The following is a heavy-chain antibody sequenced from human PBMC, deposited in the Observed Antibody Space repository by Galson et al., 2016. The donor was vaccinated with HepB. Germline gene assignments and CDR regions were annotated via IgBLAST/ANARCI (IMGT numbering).Heavy chain of an antibody. CDR3: AKDIRGSDSYGWFDP. D-gene: IGHD5-18*01. J-gene: IGHJ5*02. Sequence: SLRLSCAASGFTVTSNYMSWVRQAPGKGLEWVSMIYNSGETHHADSVKGRFTISRDNSKNTLFLQMNYLSAEDTGVYYCAKDIRGSDSYGWFDPWGQGTLVSVSS. CDR1: GFTVTSNY. CDR2: IYNSGET. V-gene: IGHV3-53*01.